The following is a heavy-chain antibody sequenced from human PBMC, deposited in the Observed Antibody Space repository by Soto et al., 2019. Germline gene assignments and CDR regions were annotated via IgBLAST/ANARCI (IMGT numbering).Heavy chain of an antibody. CDR3: ARSSAKVAAAGTPPVGMDV. D-gene: IGHD6-13*01. V-gene: IGHV4-4*02. Sequence: QVQLQESGPGLVKPSGTLSLTCAVSGGSISSSNWWSWVRQPPGKGLEWIGEIYHSGSTNYNPSLKSRVTISVDKSKNQFSLKLSSVTAADTAVYYCARSSAKVAAAGTPPVGMDVWGQGTTVTVSS. CDR2: IYHSGST. J-gene: IGHJ6*02. CDR1: GGSISSSNW.